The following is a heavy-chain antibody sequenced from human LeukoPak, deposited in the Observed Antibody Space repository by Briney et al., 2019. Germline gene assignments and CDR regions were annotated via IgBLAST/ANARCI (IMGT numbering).Heavy chain of an antibody. CDR2: IYYSGST. J-gene: IGHJ4*02. CDR1: GGSISSYY. CDR3: ARGRPKITMVRGGRPMGYFDY. D-gene: IGHD3-10*01. Sequence: KPSETLSLTCTVSGGSISSYYWSWIRQPPGKGLEWIGYIYYSGSTNYNPSLKSRVTISVDTSKNQFSLKLSSVTAADTAVYYCARGRPKITMVRGGRPMGYFDYWGQGTLVTVSS. V-gene: IGHV4-59*12.